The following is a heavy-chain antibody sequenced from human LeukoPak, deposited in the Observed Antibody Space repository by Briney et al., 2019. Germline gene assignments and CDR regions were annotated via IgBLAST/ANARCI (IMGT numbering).Heavy chain of an antibody. D-gene: IGHD2-21*02. J-gene: IGHJ5*02. Sequence: SETLSLTCAVYGGSFSGYYWSWIRQPPGKGLEWIGEINHSGSTNYNPSLKSRVTISVDTSKNQFSLKLSSVTAADTAVYYCALFGGDSLHINHWFDPWGQGTLVTVSS. CDR2: INHSGST. CDR1: GGSFSGYY. CDR3: ALFGGDSLHINHWFDP. V-gene: IGHV4-34*01.